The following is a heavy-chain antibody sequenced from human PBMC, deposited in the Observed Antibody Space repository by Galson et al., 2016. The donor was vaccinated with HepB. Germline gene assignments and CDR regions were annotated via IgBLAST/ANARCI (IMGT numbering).Heavy chain of an antibody. D-gene: IGHD1-1*01. CDR2: TYYASQWHY. J-gene: IGHJ4*02. CDR1: GDSVSSDTTA. V-gene: IGHV6-1*01. Sequence: CAIPGDSVSSDTTAWNWIRQSPSRGLEWLGRTYYASQWHYDYAVSLRSRITVNPDTSTNHFSLQLNSVTPEDTAVYYCARGKFASGFDHWGQGTLVTVSS. CDR3: ARGKFASGFDH.